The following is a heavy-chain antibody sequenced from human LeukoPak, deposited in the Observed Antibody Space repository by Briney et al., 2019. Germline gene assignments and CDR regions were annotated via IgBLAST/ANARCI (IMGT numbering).Heavy chain of an antibody. V-gene: IGHV4-59*01. J-gene: IGHJ5*02. CDR1: GDSIINYY. CDR2: IYYSGTT. Sequence: SETLSLTCTVSGDSIINYYWSWIRQPPGKGLEGSGYIYYSGTTNYNPSLTSPVSISVDTSKNQFSLKLTSVTAADTAVYYCARLAPWFDPWGQGTLVTVSS. D-gene: IGHD2-21*01. CDR3: ARLAPWFDP.